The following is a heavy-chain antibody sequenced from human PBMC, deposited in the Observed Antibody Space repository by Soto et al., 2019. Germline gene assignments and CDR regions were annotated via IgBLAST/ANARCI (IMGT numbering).Heavy chain of an antibody. CDR3: ARDQQQWLVYYYYGMDV. J-gene: IGHJ6*02. V-gene: IGHV3-21*01. D-gene: IGHD6-19*01. Sequence: GGSLRLSCAASGFTFSSYSMNWVRQAPGKGLEWVSSISSSSSYIYYADSVKGRFTISRDNAKNSLYLQMNSLRAEDTAVYYCARDQQQWLVYYYYGMDVWGQGTTVTVSS. CDR1: GFTFSSYS. CDR2: ISSSSSYI.